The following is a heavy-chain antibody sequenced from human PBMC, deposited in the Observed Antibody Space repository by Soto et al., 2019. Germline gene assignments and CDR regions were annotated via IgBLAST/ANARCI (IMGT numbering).Heavy chain of an antibody. CDR1: GGSVNSGNYY. CDR2: MSHSGGT. D-gene: IGHD1-1*01. CDR3: ARVERGTATTVVDAFDI. V-gene: IGHV4-61*01. Sequence: SETLSLTCAVFGGSVNSGNYYWSWIRQPPGKGLEWIGEMSHSGGTHFNPSLKSRVTISVDTSKNQFSLKMSSVTAADTVFFYCARVERGTATTVVDAFDIWGPGTMVTVSS. J-gene: IGHJ3*02.